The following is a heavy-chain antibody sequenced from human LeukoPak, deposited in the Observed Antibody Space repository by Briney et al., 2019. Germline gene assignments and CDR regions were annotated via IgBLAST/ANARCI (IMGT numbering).Heavy chain of an antibody. CDR1: GFTFSSYA. CDR2: ISGSGGST. J-gene: IGHJ4*02. CDR3: AKSYHSTRSSGYHLYYFDY. V-gene: IGHV3-23*01. D-gene: IGHD3-22*01. Sequence: GGSLILSCAASGFTFSSYAMSWVRQAPGKGLEWVSAISGSGGSTYYADSVKGRFTISRDNSKNTLYLQMNSLRAEDTAVYYCAKSYHSTRSSGYHLYYFDYWGQGTLVTVSS.